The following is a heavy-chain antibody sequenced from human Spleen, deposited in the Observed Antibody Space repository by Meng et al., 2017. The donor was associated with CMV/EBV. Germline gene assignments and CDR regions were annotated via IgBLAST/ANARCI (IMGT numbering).Heavy chain of an antibody. V-gene: IGHV1-18*01. CDR2: ISAYNGNT. J-gene: IGHJ4*02. D-gene: IGHD4-11*01. Sequence: VSLVRSGAGGKKPGASGKVSCKASGYTFTSYGISWVRQAPGQGLEWMGWISAYNGNTKYAQKFQGRVTMTTDTSTSTAYMELRSLRSDDTAVYYCASTGYSNQLADYWGQGTLVTVSS. CDR3: ASTGYSNQLADY. CDR1: GYTFTSYG.